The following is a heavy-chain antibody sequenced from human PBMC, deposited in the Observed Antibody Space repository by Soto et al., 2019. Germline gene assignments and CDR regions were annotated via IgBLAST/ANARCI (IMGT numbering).Heavy chain of an antibody. V-gene: IGHV3-23*01. CDR3: AKDSHDYGYPLNSGYFDY. D-gene: IGHD4-17*01. J-gene: IGHJ4*02. CDR1: GFTFSSYA. CDR2: ISGSGGST. Sequence: EVQLLESGGGLVQPGGSLRLSCAASGFTFSSYAMSWVRQAPGKGLEWVSAISGSGGSTYYADSVKGRFTISRDNSKNTLYLQMNSLRAEDTAVYYCAKDSHDYGYPLNSGYFDYWGQGTLVTVSS.